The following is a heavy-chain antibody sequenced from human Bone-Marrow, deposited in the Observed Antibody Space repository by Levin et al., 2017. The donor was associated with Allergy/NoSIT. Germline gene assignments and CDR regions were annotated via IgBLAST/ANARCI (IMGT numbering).Heavy chain of an antibody. CDR3: VTGPTHFDLDY. J-gene: IGHJ4*02. Sequence: GESLKISCKLSGFSLTDLSIHWVRQAPEKGLQWMGGFDPEDGETILAQKFQGRVTMTEDTYAETAYMELTRLTFEDTAIYYCVTGPTHFDLDYWGQGTLVTVSS. V-gene: IGHV1-24*01. CDR2: FDPEDGET. D-gene: IGHD2-15*01. CDR1: GFSLTDLS.